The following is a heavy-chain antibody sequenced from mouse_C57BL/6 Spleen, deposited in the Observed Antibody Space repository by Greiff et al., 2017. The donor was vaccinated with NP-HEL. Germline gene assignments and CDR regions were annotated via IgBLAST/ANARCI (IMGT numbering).Heavy chain of an antibody. CDR1: GYTFTSYG. J-gene: IGHJ3*01. D-gene: IGHD2-5*01. Sequence: QVQLQQSGAELARPGASVKLSCKASGYTFTSYGISWVKQRTGQGLEWIGEIYPRSGNTYYNEKFKGKATLTADKSSSTAYMELRSLTSEDSAVYFCAAYYRNYDWFAYWGQGTLVTVSA. V-gene: IGHV1-81*01. CDR3: AAYYRNYDWFAY. CDR2: IYPRSGNT.